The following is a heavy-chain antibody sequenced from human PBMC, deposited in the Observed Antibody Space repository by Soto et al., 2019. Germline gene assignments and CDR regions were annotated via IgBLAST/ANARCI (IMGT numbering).Heavy chain of an antibody. V-gene: IGHV3-74*01. CDR3: ERLQWDFLTGYYSGPACYYGMDV. CDR2: INSDGSST. Sequence: GGSLRLSCAASGFTFSSYWMHWVRQAPGKGLVWVSRINSDGSSTSCADSVKGRFTISRDNAKNTLYLQMNSLRAEDTAVYYCERLQWDFLTGYYSGPACYYGMDVGGKGTRVTVPS. CDR1: GFTFSSYW. D-gene: IGHD3-9*01. J-gene: IGHJ6*04.